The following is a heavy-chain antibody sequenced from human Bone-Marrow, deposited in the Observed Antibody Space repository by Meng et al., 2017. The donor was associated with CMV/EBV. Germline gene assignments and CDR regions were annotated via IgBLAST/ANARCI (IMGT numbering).Heavy chain of an antibody. Sequence: SVKVSCKASGGTFSSYAISWVRQAPGQGLEWMGGIIPIFGTANYAQKFQGRVTITMNTSISTAYMELSSLRSEDTAVYYCARGSAEAGSTGGAAGLFDYWGQGTLVTVSS. CDR3: ARGSAEAGSTGGAAGLFDY. CDR2: IIPIFGTA. CDR1: GGTFSSYA. V-gene: IGHV1-69*05. D-gene: IGHD6-13*01. J-gene: IGHJ4*02.